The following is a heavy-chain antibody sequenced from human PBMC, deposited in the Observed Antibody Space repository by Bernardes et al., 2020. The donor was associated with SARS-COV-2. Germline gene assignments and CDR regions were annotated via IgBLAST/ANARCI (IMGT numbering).Heavy chain of an antibody. J-gene: IGHJ5*02. CDR3: AKKDNYYDSSGYYP. CDR2: ISGSGGST. CDR1: GFTFSSYA. D-gene: IGHD3-22*01. Sequence: GGSLRLSCAASGFTFSSYAMSWVRQAPGKGLEWVSVISGSGGSTYYADSVKGRFTISRDNSKNTLYLQMNSLRAEDTAVYYCAKKDNYYDSSGYYPWGQGTLVTVSS. V-gene: IGHV3-23*01.